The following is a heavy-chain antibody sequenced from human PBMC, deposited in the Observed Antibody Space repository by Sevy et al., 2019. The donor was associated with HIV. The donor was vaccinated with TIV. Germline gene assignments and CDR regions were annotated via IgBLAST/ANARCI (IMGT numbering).Heavy chain of an antibody. CDR2: IWYDGSNK. J-gene: IGHJ3*02. CDR3: ARARGGSYSSGWYGDAFDI. CDR1: GFTFSSYG. Sequence: GGSLRLSCAASGFTFSSYGMHWVRQAPGKGLEWVAVIWYDGSNKYYADSVKVRFTISRDNSKNTLYLQMNSLRAEDTAVYYCARARGGSYSSGWYGDAFDIWGQGTMVTVSS. V-gene: IGHV3-33*01. D-gene: IGHD6-19*01.